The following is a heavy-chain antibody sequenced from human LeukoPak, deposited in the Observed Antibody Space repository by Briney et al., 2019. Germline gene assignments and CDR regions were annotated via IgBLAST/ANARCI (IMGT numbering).Heavy chain of an antibody. CDR1: GYTFTSYG. CDR3: AREFGYCSSTSCYAPDY. J-gene: IGHJ4*02. Sequence: SVKVSYKASGYTFTSYGISWVLHAPGQGLESMGWISAYNGNTNYAQTLQGRVTMTTDTSTSTAYMELRSLRSDDTAVYYCAREFGYCSSTSCYAPDYWGQGTLVTVSS. D-gene: IGHD2-2*03. CDR2: ISAYNGNT. V-gene: IGHV1-18*04.